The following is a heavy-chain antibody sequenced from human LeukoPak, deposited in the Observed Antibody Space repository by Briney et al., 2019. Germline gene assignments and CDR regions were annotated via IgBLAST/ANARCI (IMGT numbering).Heavy chain of an antibody. Sequence: PSRSLRLSCAASGFTFDDYAMHWVRQAPGKGLEWVSGISWNSGSIGYADSVKGRFTISRDNAKNSLYLQMNSLRAEDTALYYCAKDIEDSGYDSSFDYWGQGTLVTVSS. J-gene: IGHJ4*02. CDR1: GFTFDDYA. V-gene: IGHV3-9*01. CDR2: ISWNSGSI. CDR3: AKDIEDSGYDSSFDY. D-gene: IGHD5-12*01.